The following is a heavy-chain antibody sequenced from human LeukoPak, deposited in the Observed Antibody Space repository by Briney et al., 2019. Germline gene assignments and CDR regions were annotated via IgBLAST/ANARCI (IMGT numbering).Heavy chain of an antibody. D-gene: IGHD3-22*01. V-gene: IGHV1-2*02. Sequence: ASLKVSCKASGYAFTGFYMHWVRQAPGQGLEWMGWINPNSGGTNYAQKFQGRVTMTRDTSISTAYMELSRLRSDDTAVYYCARGYYYDSSGSDYWGQGTLVTVSS. CDR2: INPNSGGT. J-gene: IGHJ4*02. CDR1: GYAFTGFY. CDR3: ARGYYYDSSGSDY.